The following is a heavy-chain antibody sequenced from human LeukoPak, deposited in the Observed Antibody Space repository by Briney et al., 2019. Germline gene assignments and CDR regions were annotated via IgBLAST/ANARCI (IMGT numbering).Heavy chain of an antibody. CDR2: VDPEDDEI. D-gene: IGHD3-3*01. Sequence: GASVKISCKASGYTFTKYFINWVRQAPGKGLEWMGRVDPEDDEIVYAAMFQGRVAITADTSTDTAYMEMTSLTFEDTAVYYCATIVWSGYYRVDYWGQGTLVTVSS. V-gene: IGHV1-69-2*01. CDR1: GYTFTKYF. J-gene: IGHJ4*02. CDR3: ATIVWSGYYRVDY.